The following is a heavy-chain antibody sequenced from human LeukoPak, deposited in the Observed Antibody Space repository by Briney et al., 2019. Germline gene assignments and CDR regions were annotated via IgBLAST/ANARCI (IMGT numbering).Heavy chain of an antibody. V-gene: IGHV7-4-1*02. CDR2: INTNTGNP. CDR1: GYTFTGYY. CDR3: ARGQQQLPY. Sequence: GASVKVSCKASGYTFTGYYMHWVRQAPGQGLEWMGWINTNTGNPTYAQGFTGRFVFSLDTSVSTAYLQISSLKAEDTAVYYCARGQQQLPYWGQGTLVTVSS. D-gene: IGHD6-13*01. J-gene: IGHJ4*02.